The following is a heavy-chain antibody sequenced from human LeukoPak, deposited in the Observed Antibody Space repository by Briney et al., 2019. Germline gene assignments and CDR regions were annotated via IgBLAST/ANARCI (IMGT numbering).Heavy chain of an antibody. CDR1: GGSISSYY. J-gene: IGHJ4*02. CDR3: ARGRGYYYDSSGYYGGPYFDY. V-gene: IGHV4-59*01. D-gene: IGHD3-22*01. CDR2: IYYSGST. Sequence: KPSETLSLTCTVSGGSISSYYWSWIRQPPGKGLEWIGYIYYSGSTNYNPSLKSRVTISVDTSKNQFSLKLSSVTAADTAVYYCARGRGYYYDSSGYYGGPYFDYWGQGTLVTVSS.